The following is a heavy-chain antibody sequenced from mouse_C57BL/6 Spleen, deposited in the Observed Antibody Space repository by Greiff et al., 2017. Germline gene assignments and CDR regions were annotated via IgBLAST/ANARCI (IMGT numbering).Heavy chain of an antibody. J-gene: IGHJ4*01. Sequence: QVQLKESGPGLVAPSQSLSITCTVSGFSLTSYGVHWVRQPPGKGLEWLVVIWSDGSTTYNSALKSRLSISKDNSKSQVFLKMNSLQTDDTAMYYWARHGYDYDPWYYAMDYWGQGTSVTVSS. CDR3: ARHGYDYDPWYYAMDY. D-gene: IGHD2-4*01. V-gene: IGHV2-6-1*01. CDR2: IWSDGST. CDR1: GFSLTSYG.